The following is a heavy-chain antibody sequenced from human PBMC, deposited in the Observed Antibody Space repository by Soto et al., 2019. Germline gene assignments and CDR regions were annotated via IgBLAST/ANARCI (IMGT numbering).Heavy chain of an antibody. D-gene: IGHD6-19*01. CDR2: ISSSSSTI. J-gene: IGHJ5*02. CDR3: AGHGGQWLNWFAP. Sequence: EVQLVESGGGLVQPGGSLRLSCAASGFTFSSYDMNWVRQAPGKGLEWVSYISSSSSTIYYADSVKGRFTISRDNAKNSLYLQMNSLRAEDTAVYYCAGHGGQWLNWFAPWGQGILVTVSS. V-gene: IGHV3-48*01. CDR1: GFTFSSYD.